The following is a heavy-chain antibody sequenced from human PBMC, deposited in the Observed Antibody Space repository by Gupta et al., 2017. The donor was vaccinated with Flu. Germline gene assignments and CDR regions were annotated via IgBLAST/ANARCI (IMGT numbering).Heavy chain of an antibody. V-gene: IGHV3-23*01. CDR3: AQKAAEVLEATNFAY. D-gene: IGHD2-15*01. J-gene: IGHJ4*02. CDR2: ISGSGTNT. Sequence: ESGGDLIQPGGSLRLSCAASGFTFSSYTMNWFRQAPGKGLEWVSAISGSGTNTYYADFVKGRFTISRDNSRDTLYLQMNSLKAADTAVYYCAQKAAEVLEATNFAYWGQGTLVTVSS. CDR1: GFTFSSYT.